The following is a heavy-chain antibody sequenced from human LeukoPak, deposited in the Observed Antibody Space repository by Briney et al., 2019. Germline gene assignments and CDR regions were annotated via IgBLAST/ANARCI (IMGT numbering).Heavy chain of an antibody. CDR2: IYSGGST. J-gene: IGHJ6*02. Sequence: GGSLRLSCAASGFTFSDYYMSWIRQAPGKGLEWVSVIYSGGSTYYADSVKGRFIISRDNSKDTLHLQMNSLRAEDTAVYYCAREPTQGYPAYYGMDVWGQGTTVTVSS. CDR1: GFTFSDYY. CDR3: AREPTQGYPAYYGMDV. D-gene: IGHD2-15*01. V-gene: IGHV3-53*01.